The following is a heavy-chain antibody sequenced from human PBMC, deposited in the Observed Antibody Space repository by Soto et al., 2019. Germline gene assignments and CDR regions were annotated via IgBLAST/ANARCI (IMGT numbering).Heavy chain of an antibody. CDR3: ARDGSSGSDAFDI. CDR1: GGSISNYF. CDR2: IDNSGST. Sequence: SETLSLTCTVSGGSISNYFCNWIRQPAGKGLEWIGRIDNSGSTNYNPSLKSRITMSVDTSKNQFSLKLSSVTAADTAVYYCARDGSSGSDAFDIWGQGTMVTVSS. D-gene: IGHD3-22*01. V-gene: IGHV4-4*07. J-gene: IGHJ3*02.